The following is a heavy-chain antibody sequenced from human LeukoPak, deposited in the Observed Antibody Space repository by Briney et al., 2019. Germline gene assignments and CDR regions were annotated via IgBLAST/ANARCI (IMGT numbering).Heavy chain of an antibody. CDR2: INSDGSST. CDR3: ARDVPSVVVVPAATLYYYYYMDV. D-gene: IGHD2-2*01. V-gene: IGHV3-74*01. CDR1: GFTFSSYW. J-gene: IGHJ6*03. Sequence: GGSLRLSCAASGFTFSSYWMHWVRQAPGKGLVWVSRINSDGSSTSYADPVKGRFTISRDNAKNTLYLQMNSLRAEDTAVYYCARDVPSVVVVPAATLYYYYYMDVWGKGTTVTVSS.